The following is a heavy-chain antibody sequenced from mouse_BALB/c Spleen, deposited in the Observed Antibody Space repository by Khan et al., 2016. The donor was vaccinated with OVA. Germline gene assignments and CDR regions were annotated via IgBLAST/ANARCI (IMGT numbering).Heavy chain of an antibody. CDR3: ARWGGDVFAL. Sequence: QVQLKESGAELVRPGSSVKISCKASGYSFSRSWMNWVKQRPGQGLEWIGQSYPGSGDTNYNDRFKGKVILTADKSSSTAYMQLNSLTPEDSAVCVCARWGGDVFALWGSGTLVTVCA. CDR1: GYSFSRSW. D-gene: IGHD2-13*01. J-gene: IGHJ3*02. CDR2: SYPGSGDT. V-gene: IGHV1-80*01.